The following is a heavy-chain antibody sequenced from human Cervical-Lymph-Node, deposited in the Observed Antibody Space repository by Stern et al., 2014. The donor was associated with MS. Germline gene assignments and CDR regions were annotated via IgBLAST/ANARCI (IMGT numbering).Heavy chain of an antibody. D-gene: IGHD2-15*01. V-gene: IGHV1-2*06. J-gene: IGHJ6*02. CDR3: ARSNYCSGGSCYYYYGMDV. CDR1: GYTFTGYY. Sequence: VQLVESGAEVKKPGASVKVSCKASGYTFTGYYMHWVRQAPGQGLEWMGRINPNSGGTNYAQKFQGRVTMTRDTSISTAYMELSRLRSDDTAVYYCARSNYCSGGSCYYYYGMDVWGQGTTVTVYS. CDR2: INPNSGGT.